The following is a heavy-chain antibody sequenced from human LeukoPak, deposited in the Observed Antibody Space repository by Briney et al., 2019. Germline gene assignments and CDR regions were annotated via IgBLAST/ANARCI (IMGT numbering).Heavy chain of an antibody. Sequence: SETLSLTCTVSGGSISSYYWSWIRQPPGKGLEWIGYIYYSGSTNYNPSLRSRVTISVDTSKNQFSLKLSSVTAADTAVYYCARGRSYSYGMVVWGQGTTVTVSS. CDR3: ARGRSYSYGMVV. J-gene: IGHJ6*02. V-gene: IGHV4-59*01. CDR2: IYYSGST. CDR1: GGSISSYY.